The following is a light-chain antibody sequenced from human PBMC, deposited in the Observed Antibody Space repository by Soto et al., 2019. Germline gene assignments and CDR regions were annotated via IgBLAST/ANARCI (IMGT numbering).Light chain of an antibody. CDR3: QQYKSLPYT. CDR2: KTS. V-gene: IGKV1-5*03. CDR1: QSISGW. J-gene: IGKJ2*01. Sequence: DIQMTQSPSTLPASVQDRVTITCRASQSISGWLAWFQQKPGKAPKLLIYKTSNLETGVPSRFSGRGSGTEFTLSIGSLQPDDFATYYCQQYKSLPYTFGQGTKVEIK.